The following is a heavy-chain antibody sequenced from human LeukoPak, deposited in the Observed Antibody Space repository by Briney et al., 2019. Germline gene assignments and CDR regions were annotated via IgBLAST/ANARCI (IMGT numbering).Heavy chain of an antibody. CDR1: GFTFSSYW. D-gene: IGHD3-9*01. V-gene: IGHV3-74*01. J-gene: IGHJ5*02. CDR2: INSDGSST. Sequence: PGGSLRLSCAASGFTFSSYWMHWVRQAPGKGLVWVSRINSDGSSTSYADSVKGRFTISRDNAKNTLYLQMNSLRADDTAVYYCAKGKNGTGYLNWFDPWGEGTLVTVSS. CDR3: AKGKNGTGYLNWFDP.